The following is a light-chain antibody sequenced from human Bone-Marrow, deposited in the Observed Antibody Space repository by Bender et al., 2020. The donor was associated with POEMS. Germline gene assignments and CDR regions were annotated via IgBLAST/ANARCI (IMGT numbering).Light chain of an antibody. V-gene: IGLV2-14*03. CDR3: SSYTTSSTPWA. Sequence: QSALTQPASVSGSPGQSITISCTGTSSDIGRYNYVSWYQQHPGTVPKLIIYDVSHRPSGISHRFSASKSGNTASLTISGLQAEDEADYYCSSYTTSSTPWAFGGGTKVTVL. CDR1: SSDIGRYNY. J-gene: IGLJ3*02. CDR2: DVS.